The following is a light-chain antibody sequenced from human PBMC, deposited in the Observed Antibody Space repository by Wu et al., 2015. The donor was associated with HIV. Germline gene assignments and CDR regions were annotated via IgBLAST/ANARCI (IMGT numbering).Light chain of an antibody. Sequence: SXRASQSVTSGNLAWYQQKPGQAPRLLIYDASSRATGIPDRFSGSGSGTDFTLTISRVEPEDFAVYFCQQYGSSPWTFGQGTKVEIK. CDR1: QSVTSGN. CDR2: DAS. J-gene: IGKJ1*01. V-gene: IGKV3-20*01. CDR3: QQYGSSPWT.